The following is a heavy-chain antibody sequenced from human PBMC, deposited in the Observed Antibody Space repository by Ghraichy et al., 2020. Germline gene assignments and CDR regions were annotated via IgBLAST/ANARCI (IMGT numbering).Heavy chain of an antibody. Sequence: SETLSLTCTVSGGSISSSSYYWGWIRQPPGKGLEYIGSIYYSGSTYYNQSLKSRVTISVDTSKNQFSLKVSFVTAADTAVYYCARLEGANYYGSGSYIFDYWGQGTLVTVSS. CDR3: ARLEGANYYGSGSYIFDY. J-gene: IGHJ4*02. V-gene: IGHV4-39*01. CDR2: IYYSGST. D-gene: IGHD3-10*01. CDR1: GGSISSSSYY.